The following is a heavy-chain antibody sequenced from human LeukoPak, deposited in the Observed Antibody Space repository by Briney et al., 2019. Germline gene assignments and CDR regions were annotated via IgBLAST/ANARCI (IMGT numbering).Heavy chain of an antibody. J-gene: IGHJ4*02. Sequence: SETLSLTCTVSGGSISSGDYYWSWIRQPPGKGLEWIGYIYYSGSTYYNPSLKSRVTISVDTSKNQFSLKLSSVTAADTAVYYCARAVRWELRYFDYWGQGTQVTVSS. V-gene: IGHV4-30-4*01. CDR1: GGSISSGDYY. CDR3: ARAVRWELRYFDY. D-gene: IGHD1-26*01. CDR2: IYYSGST.